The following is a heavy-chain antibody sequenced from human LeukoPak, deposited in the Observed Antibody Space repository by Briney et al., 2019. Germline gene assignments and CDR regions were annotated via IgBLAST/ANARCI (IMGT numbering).Heavy chain of an antibody. CDR1: GFTFSSYA. V-gene: IGHV3-30*04. CDR2: ISYDGSNK. Sequence: GRSLRLSCAASGFTFSSYAMHWVRQAPGKGLEWVAVISYDGSNKYYADSVKGRFTVSRDNSKNTLYLQMNSLRAEDTAVYYCARDSDYYGLDYWGQGTLVTVSS. J-gene: IGHJ4*02. CDR3: ARDSDYYGLDY. D-gene: IGHD3-10*01.